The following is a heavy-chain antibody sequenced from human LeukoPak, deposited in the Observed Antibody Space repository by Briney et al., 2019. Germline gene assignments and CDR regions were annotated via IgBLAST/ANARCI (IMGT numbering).Heavy chain of an antibody. J-gene: IGHJ5*02. D-gene: IGHD3-9*01. V-gene: IGHV1-3*01. CDR2: INAGSGNT. Sequence: ASVKVSCKASGYTFTSYAMHWVRQAPGQRLEWMGWINAGSGNTKYSQKFQGRVTITRDTSASTAYMELSSLRSEDTAVYYCARETSEDYDILTGYLPWGQGTLVTVSS. CDR1: GYTFTSYA. CDR3: ARETSEDYDILTGYLP.